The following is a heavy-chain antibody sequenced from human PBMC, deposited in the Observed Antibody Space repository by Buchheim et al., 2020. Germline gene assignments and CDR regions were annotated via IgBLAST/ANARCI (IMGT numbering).Heavy chain of an antibody. V-gene: IGHV1-8*01. CDR1: GYTFTSYD. Sequence: QVQLVQSGAEVKKPGASVKVSCKASGYTFTSYDINWVRQATGQGLEWMGWMNPNSGNTGNAQKFQGRVTMTRNTSISTAYMELSSLRSEDTAVYYCARVRWITGTHGSYYYYYGMDVWGQGTT. CDR2: MNPNSGNT. J-gene: IGHJ6*02. D-gene: IGHD1-7*01. CDR3: ARVRWITGTHGSYYYYYGMDV.